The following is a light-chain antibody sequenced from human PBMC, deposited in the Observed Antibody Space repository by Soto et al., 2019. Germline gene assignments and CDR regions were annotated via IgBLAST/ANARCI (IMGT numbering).Light chain of an antibody. V-gene: IGKV3-20*01. J-gene: IGKJ2*01. CDR3: QQFAGAPRT. CDR2: GAS. CDR1: ESVSGSY. Sequence: EIVLTQSPGTLSLSPGERATLSCRASESVSGSYLAWYQQKPGQAPRLLIYGASIRATGIPDRFSASGSGTDFTLTISRLEPEDFAVYYCQQFAGAPRTFGQGTKLEI.